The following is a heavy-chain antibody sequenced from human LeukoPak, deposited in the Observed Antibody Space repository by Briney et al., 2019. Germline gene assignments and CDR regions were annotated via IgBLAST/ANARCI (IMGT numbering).Heavy chain of an antibody. CDR3: ARDVVADY. CDR1: GFNVSNNY. D-gene: IGHD2-15*01. CDR2: IWYDGSNK. V-gene: IGHV3-33*08. J-gene: IGHJ4*02. Sequence: PGGSLRLSCAASGFNVSNNYMTWVRQAPGKGLEWVAVIWYDGSNKYYADSVKGRFTISRDNSKNTLYLQMNSLRAEDTAVYYCARDVVADYWGQGTLVTVSS.